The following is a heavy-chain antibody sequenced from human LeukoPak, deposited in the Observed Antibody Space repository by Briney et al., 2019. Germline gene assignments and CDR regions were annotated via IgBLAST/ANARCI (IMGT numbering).Heavy chain of an antibody. D-gene: IGHD1-20*01. CDR2: ISHAGST. CDR1: GFTFGKYW. CDR3: AKDRYNWRD. V-gene: IGHV4-4*02. J-gene: IGHJ4*02. Sequence: PGGSLRLSCVASGFTFGKYWMSWVRQPPGKGLDWIGEISHAGSTKYNPSLKSRVAISVDKSKNQFSLELSSVTAADTAVYYCAKDRYNWRDWGQGTLVTVSS.